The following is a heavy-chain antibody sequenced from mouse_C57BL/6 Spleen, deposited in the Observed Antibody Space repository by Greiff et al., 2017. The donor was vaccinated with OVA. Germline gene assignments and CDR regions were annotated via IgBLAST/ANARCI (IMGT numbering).Heavy chain of an antibody. J-gene: IGHJ3*01. D-gene: IGHD1-1*01. CDR2: IYPGSGST. V-gene: IGHV1-55*01. CDR3: ARESGSYGSAWFAY. Sequence: QVQLQQPGAELVKPGASVKMSCKASGYTFTSYWITWVKQRPGQGLEWIGDIYPGSGSTNYNEKFKSKATLTVDTSSSTAYMQLSSLTSEDSAVYYCARESGSYGSAWFAYWGQGTLVTVSA. CDR1: GYTFTSYW.